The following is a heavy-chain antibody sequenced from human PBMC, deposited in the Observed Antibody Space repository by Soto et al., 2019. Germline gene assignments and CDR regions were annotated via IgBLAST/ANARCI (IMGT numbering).Heavy chain of an antibody. CDR1: GGSISPYY. Sequence: QVQLQESGPGLVMPSETLSLTCTVSGGSISPYYWSWIRQPPAKGLEWIGYIYYSGRTNYNPSLKSRVTFALDTSKSQFSLRLSSVTAADTAVYYCARPMVGSNYWYFDPGGRGTMVTVSS. V-gene: IGHV4-59*08. D-gene: IGHD1-26*01. CDR3: ARPMVGSNYWYFDP. J-gene: IGHJ2*01. CDR2: IYYSGRT.